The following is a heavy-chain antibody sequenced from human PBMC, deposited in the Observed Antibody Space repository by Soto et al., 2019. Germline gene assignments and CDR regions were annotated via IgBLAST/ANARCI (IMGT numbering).Heavy chain of an antibody. CDR3: TTDPGQWLVLDAFDI. V-gene: IGHV3-15*07. Sequence: EVQLVESGGGLVKPGGSLRLSCAASGFTFSNAWMNWVRQAPGKGLEWVGRIKSKTDGGTTDYAAPVKGRFTISRDDSKNTLYLQMNSLKTEDTAVYYCTTDPGQWLVLDAFDIWGQGTMVTVSS. J-gene: IGHJ3*02. CDR2: IKSKTDGGTT. D-gene: IGHD6-19*01. CDR1: GFTFSNAW.